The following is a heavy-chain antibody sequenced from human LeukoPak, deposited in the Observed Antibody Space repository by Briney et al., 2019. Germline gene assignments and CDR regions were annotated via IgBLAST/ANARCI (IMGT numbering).Heavy chain of an antibody. J-gene: IGHJ3*02. D-gene: IGHD1-26*01. CDR2: ISASGDVT. CDR3: AKSLLTTASGTGRAFDI. Sequence: PGGSLRLSCEVSRFSFSAYPMGWVRRAPGKGLEWVSGISASGDVTFHADPVKGRFTISRDNSKNTLYLQMNSLRAEDTAEYYCAKSLLTTASGTGRAFDIWGQGTMVTVSA. V-gene: IGHV3-23*01. CDR1: RFSFSAYP.